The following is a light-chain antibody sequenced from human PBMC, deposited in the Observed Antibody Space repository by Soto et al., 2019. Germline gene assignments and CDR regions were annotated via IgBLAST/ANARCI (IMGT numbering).Light chain of an antibody. CDR1: SSDVGGYNY. Sequence: QSALTQPASVSGSPGQSITISCTGTSSDVGGYNYVSWYQQHPVKAPKLMSYDVTNRPSGVSDRFSGSKSVNTASLTISGLQADDEADYYCCSYTSSRTPYVFGTGTKLTVL. CDR2: DVT. CDR3: CSYTSSRTPYV. V-gene: IGLV2-14*01. J-gene: IGLJ1*01.